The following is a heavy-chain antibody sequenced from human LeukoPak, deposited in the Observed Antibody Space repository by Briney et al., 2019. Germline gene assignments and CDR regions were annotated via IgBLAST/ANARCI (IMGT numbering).Heavy chain of an antibody. CDR2: IKTVTDGGTT. D-gene: IGHD5-24*01. Sequence: GGSLRLSCAASGFTFSSYGMHWVRQAPGKGLEWVGRIKTVTDGGTTDYAAPVKGRFIISRDDSKNTLFLQMNSLKTEDTAVYYCSTDPWHGMDVWGQGTTVTVSS. V-gene: IGHV3-15*07. CDR3: STDPWHGMDV. CDR1: GFTFSSYG. J-gene: IGHJ6*02.